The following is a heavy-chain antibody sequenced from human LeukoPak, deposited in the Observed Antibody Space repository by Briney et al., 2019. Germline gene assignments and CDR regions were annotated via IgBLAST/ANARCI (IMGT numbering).Heavy chain of an antibody. V-gene: IGHV3-33*08. Sequence: TGGSLRLSCAASGFTFTNFGMHWVRQAPGKGLEWVAVIWYDGSNKYYADSVKGRFTISRDNSKNTLYLQMNSLRAEDTAVYYCARDLRMVRGSRYYYYYGMDVWGQGTTVTVSS. CDR1: GFTFTNFG. J-gene: IGHJ6*02. D-gene: IGHD3-10*01. CDR3: ARDLRMVRGSRYYYYYGMDV. CDR2: IWYDGSNK.